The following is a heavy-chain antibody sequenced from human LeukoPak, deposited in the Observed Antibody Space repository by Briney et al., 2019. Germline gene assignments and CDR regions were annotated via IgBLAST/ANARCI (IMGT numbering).Heavy chain of an antibody. CDR1: GFTFSSYA. D-gene: IGHD3-16*02. V-gene: IGHV3-23*01. CDR3: AKDLRGLSTLYYYYMDV. J-gene: IGHJ6*03. Sequence: AGGSLRLSCAASGFTFSSYAMSCVRQAPGKGLEGVSAISGSGGSTYYAESVKGRFTISRDNSKNALYLQMNSLRAADTAVYYCAKDLRGLSTLYYYYMDVWGKGTTVTVSS. CDR2: ISGSGGST.